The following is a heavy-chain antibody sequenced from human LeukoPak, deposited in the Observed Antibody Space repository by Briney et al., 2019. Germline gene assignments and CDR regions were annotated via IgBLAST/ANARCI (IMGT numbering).Heavy chain of an antibody. Sequence: SETLSLTCTVSGVSVSSDSYFWTWIRQPPGKGLEWIGYIYYSESTNYNPSLKSRVTISLDTSKSQISMKLSSVTAADTAVYYCARGQRRLQDYWGQGTLVTVSS. J-gene: IGHJ4*02. CDR3: ARGQRRLQDY. CDR1: GVSVSSDSYF. V-gene: IGHV4-61*01. CDR2: IYYSEST.